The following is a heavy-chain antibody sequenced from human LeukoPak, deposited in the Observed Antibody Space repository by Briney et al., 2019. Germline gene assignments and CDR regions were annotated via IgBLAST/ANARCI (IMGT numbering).Heavy chain of an antibody. J-gene: IGHJ4*02. CDR3: AKDLYSSGWYGSGY. V-gene: IGHV3-23*01. CDR2: ISGSGGST. CDR1: GFTFSSYA. D-gene: IGHD6-19*01. Sequence: GGSLRLSCAASGFTFSSYAMSWVRQAPGQGLEWVSAISGSGGSTYYADSVKGRFTISRDNSKNTLYLQMNSLRAEDTAVYYCAKDLYSSGWYGSGYWGQGTLVTVSS.